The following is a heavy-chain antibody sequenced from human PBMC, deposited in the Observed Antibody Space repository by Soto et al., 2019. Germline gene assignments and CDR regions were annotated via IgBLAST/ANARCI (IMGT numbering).Heavy chain of an antibody. V-gene: IGHV1-18*01. D-gene: IGHD3-10*01. J-gene: IGHJ4*02. CDR3: ARDLAYIREY. CDR1: GYTFITYG. CDR2: ISSYNGNT. Sequence: ASVKVSCKASGYTFITYGISWVRQAPGQGLEWMGWISSYNGNTNYAQKLQGRVTMTTDTSTSTAFMEMRSLTSDDTAVYYCARDLAYIREYWGQGTLVTVSS.